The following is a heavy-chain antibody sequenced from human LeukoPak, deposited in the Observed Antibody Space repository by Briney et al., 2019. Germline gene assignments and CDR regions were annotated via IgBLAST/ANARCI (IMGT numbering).Heavy chain of an antibody. D-gene: IGHD4-17*01. J-gene: IGHJ4*02. CDR2: IYSGGSP. CDR3: AREGRYGDYEGY. CDR1: GASLNSYY. Sequence: SETRSLTRIVSGASLNSYYWSWIRHAAGKGLEWIGRIYSGGSPNYNRTLKHRVTLFVDTSKNQFSLRLSSLTVAGTAVYYCAREGRYGDYEGYWGQGTLVTVSS. V-gene: IGHV4-4*07.